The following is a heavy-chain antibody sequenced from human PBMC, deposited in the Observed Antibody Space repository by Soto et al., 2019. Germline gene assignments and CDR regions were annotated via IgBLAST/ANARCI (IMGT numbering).Heavy chain of an antibody. CDR2: ISYDGSNK. Sequence: GGSLRLSCAASGFTFSSYGMHWVRQAPGKGLEWVAVISYDGSNKYYADSLKGRFTISRDNSKNTLYLQMNSLRAEDTAVYYCAKARYRAPDYWGQGTLVTVSS. V-gene: IGHV3-30*18. CDR3: AKARYRAPDY. CDR1: GFTFSSYG. J-gene: IGHJ4*02. D-gene: IGHD2-2*02.